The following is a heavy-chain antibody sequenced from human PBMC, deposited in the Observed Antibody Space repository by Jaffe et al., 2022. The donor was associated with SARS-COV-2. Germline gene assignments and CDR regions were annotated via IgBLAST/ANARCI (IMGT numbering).Heavy chain of an antibody. CDR2: IYYSGST. CDR1: GGSISSSSYY. CDR3: ARHLTPLNLWFGDAPVDY. Sequence: QLQLQESGPGLVKPSETLSLTCTVSGGSISSSSYYWGWIRQPPGKGLEWIGSIYYSGSTYYNPSLKSRVTISVDTSKNQFSLKLSSVTAADTAVYYCARHLTPLNLWFGDAPVDYWGQGTLVTVSS. D-gene: IGHD3-10*01. V-gene: IGHV4-39*01. J-gene: IGHJ4*02.